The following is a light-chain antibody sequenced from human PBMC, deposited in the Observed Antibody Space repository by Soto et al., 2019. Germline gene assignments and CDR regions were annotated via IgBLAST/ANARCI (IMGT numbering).Light chain of an antibody. Sequence: DIPLTQSPSFLSASVGDRVTITCRARQGINTYLAWYQQKLGKAPKVLIYDASKLHSGVPSRFSGSGSGTEFTLTISSLQPEDFATYFCQQLNTYSSFGGGTKVEIK. V-gene: IGKV1-9*01. J-gene: IGKJ4*01. CDR2: DAS. CDR3: QQLNTYSS. CDR1: QGINTY.